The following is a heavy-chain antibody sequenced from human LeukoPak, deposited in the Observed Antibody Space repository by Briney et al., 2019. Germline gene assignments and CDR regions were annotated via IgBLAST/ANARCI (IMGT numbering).Heavy chain of an antibody. Sequence: GGSLRLSCAASGFIVSDHYMNWVRQAPGKGLEWVSVMYSGGSIYYADSVKGRFTISRDNSKNTLYLQMNSLTAEDTAVYYCATDWAWGGFDYWGQGVLVTVSS. D-gene: IGHD3-16*01. CDR3: ATDWAWGGFDY. CDR2: MYSGGSI. J-gene: IGHJ4*02. V-gene: IGHV3-53*01. CDR1: GFIVSDHY.